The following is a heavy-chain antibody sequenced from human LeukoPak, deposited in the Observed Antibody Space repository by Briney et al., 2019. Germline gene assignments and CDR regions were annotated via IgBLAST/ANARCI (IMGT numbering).Heavy chain of an antibody. CDR2: LITFNANT. D-gene: IGHD6-6*01. J-gene: IGHJ4*02. V-gene: IGHV1-18*01. CDR3: ARAGMSIAARPAKYLDY. Sequence: SVKVSCKASGYTFTSYGISWVRQAPGQGLEWMGWLITFNANTNYRQKIQGRVPMTTDTSTSTAYMGLRSLRSDDTAVYYCARAGMSIAARPAKYLDYWGQGTLVTVSS. CDR1: GYTFTSYG.